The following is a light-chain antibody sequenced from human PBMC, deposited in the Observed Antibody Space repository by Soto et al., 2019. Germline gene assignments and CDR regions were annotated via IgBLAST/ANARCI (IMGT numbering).Light chain of an antibody. V-gene: IGKV3-15*01. Sequence: EIVMTQSPATLSVSPGERATLSCRASQSVSSNLAWYQQKPGQAPRLLIYGASTRATGIPARFSGSGSGTEFRLTISSLQSEDFAVYYCQQYYNWPPITFGQGTRLEIK. J-gene: IGKJ5*01. CDR1: QSVSSN. CDR2: GAS. CDR3: QQYYNWPPIT.